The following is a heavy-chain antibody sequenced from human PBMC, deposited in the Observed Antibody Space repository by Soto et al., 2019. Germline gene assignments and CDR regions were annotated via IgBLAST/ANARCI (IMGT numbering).Heavy chain of an antibody. CDR1: GGSIGSYY. D-gene: IGHD3-3*01. Sequence: LPETLSLTCTVSGGSIGSYYWNWIRQPPGKGLEWIGYIYYSGSTNHNPSLKSRVTISVDTSKNQFSLKLSSVTAADTAVYYCARDGGFYYGMDVWGQGTTVTVSS. CDR2: IYYSGST. V-gene: IGHV4-59*01. J-gene: IGHJ6*02. CDR3: ARDGGFYYGMDV.